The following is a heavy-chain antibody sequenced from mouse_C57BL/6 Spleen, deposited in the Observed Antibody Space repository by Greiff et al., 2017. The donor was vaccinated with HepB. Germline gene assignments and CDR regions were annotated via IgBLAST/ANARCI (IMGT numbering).Heavy chain of an antibody. CDR2: IDPENGDT. V-gene: IGHV14-4*01. J-gene: IGHJ2*01. CDR1: GFNIKDDY. D-gene: IGHD1-1*01. Sequence: VQLQQSGAELVRPGASVKLSCTASGFNIKDDYMHWVKQRPEQGLEWIGWIDPENGDTEYASKFQGKATITADTSSNTAYLQLSSLTSEDTAVYYLMITTVVGDYWGQGTTLTVSS. CDR3: MITTVVGDY.